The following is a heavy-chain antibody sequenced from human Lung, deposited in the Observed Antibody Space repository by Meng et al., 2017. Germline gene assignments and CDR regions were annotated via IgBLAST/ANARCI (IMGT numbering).Heavy chain of an antibody. D-gene: IGHD6-13*01. Sequence: QVQLVESGGGVVQLGRSLRVSCAASGFTFSRYGMHWVRQAPGKGLEWVAVIWYDGSNKYYADSVKGRFTISRDNSKNTLYLQMNSLRAEDTAVYYCARGRYSSSSAVVDYWGQGTLVTVSS. CDR3: ARGRYSSSSAVVDY. V-gene: IGHV3-33*01. CDR2: IWYDGSNK. J-gene: IGHJ4*02. CDR1: GFTFSRYG.